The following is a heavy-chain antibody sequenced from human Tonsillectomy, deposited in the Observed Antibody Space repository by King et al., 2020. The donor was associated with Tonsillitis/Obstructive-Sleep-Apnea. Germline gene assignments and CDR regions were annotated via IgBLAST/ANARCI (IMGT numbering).Heavy chain of an antibody. J-gene: IGHJ3*02. CDR3: ARKTGYNLGAFDI. CDR2: IWYVGTNK. D-gene: IGHD5-24*01. CDR1: GFTISYYA. Sequence: VQLVESGGGVVQPGRSRRLACAASGFTISYYAMHWGRQAPGKGLEWVALIWYVGTNKYHSDSVKGRFTISRDNSKNTLYLQMNSLRADDTAVYYCARKTGYNLGAFDIWGQGTMVTVSS. V-gene: IGHV3-33*01.